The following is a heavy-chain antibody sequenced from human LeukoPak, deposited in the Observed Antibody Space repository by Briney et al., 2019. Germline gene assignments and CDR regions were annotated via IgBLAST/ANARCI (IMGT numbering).Heavy chain of an antibody. Sequence: PGGSLRLSCAASGFTFSSYGMHWVRQAPGKGLEWVAVIWYDGSNKYYADSVKGRFTISRDNSKNTLYLQKNSLRAEDTAVYYCARDSHYYYGSGSPDYWGQGTLVTVSS. CDR3: ARDSHYYYGSGSPDY. J-gene: IGHJ4*02. V-gene: IGHV3-33*01. CDR1: GFTFSSYG. D-gene: IGHD3-10*01. CDR2: IWYDGSNK.